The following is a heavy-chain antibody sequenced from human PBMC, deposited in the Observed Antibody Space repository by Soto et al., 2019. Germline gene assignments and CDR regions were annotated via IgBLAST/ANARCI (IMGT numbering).Heavy chain of an antibody. Sequence: QVLLVESGGGLVEPRGSLRLSCAASGFSFSDLYMTWIRQAPGKGLEWVSKISGGGKTTYYADSVKGRFTVSRDNAKNSLHLEMNSLRTDDTAVYYCAGDPYYYASALWGQGTLVTVSS. CDR3: AGDPYYYASAL. CDR1: GFSFSDLY. CDR2: ISGGGKTT. V-gene: IGHV3-11*01. J-gene: IGHJ4*02. D-gene: IGHD3-10*01.